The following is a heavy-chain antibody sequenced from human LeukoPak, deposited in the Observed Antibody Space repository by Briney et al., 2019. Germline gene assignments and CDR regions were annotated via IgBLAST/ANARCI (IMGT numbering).Heavy chain of an antibody. CDR1: GFTFSDYW. CDR2: IKQDGSEK. J-gene: IGHJ1*01. D-gene: IGHD2-2*01. V-gene: IGHV3-7*01. CDR3: LRGPYALY. Sequence: GGSLRLSCEASGFTFSDYWLSWVRQAPGKGLEWVANIKQDGSEKNYVDSVKGRFTISRDNAKNSLSLQMNSLRAEDTAVYYCLRGPYALYWGQGTLVSVSS.